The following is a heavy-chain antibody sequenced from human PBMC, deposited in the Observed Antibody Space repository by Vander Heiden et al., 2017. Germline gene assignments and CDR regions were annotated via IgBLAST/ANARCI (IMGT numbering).Heavy chain of an antibody. J-gene: IGHJ5*02. CDR3: ASDRALEYYGSWKEFKWFDP. Sequence: QVQLVQSGAEVKNPASPVKVCCKPSGGCFTSYAVSWVRQAPGQGLEWMGGIIPIFGTANYAQKSQGIVTMSADESTSTAYMERIRMRSEETAVYSWASDRALEYYGSWKEFKWFDPWGQGTMVTVSS. D-gene: IGHD3-10*01. V-gene: IGHV1-69*01. CDR1: GGCFTSYA. CDR2: IIPIFGTA.